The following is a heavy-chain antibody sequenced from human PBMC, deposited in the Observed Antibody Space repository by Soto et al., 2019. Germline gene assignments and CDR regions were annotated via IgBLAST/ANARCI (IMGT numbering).Heavy chain of an antibody. CDR1: GFTFKDYS. CDR3: ARHTWWHFD. J-gene: IGHJ4*02. CDR2: IKRDGLEK. V-gene: IGHV3-7*04. D-gene: IGHD2-8*02. Sequence: EVQLVESGGALVRPGGSLRLSCAASGFTFKDYSMTWMRQAPGRGPEWVANIKRDGLEKYYAESVRGRFVISRDDAKKSLYLQLNSLRVEDTAVYYCARHTWWHFDWGQGTLVTVSS.